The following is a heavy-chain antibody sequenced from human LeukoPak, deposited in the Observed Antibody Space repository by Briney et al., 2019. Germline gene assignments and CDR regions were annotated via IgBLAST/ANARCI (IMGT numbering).Heavy chain of an antibody. Sequence: ASVKVSCKGSGYTFTRYAITWLLRPPGQGLEWMVGIITYNCDTNYAQQLQGSVTMPTDKPTNQAYLQLRSLRSHDTAVYYCARDPSNTSGRNPYFDYWGQGTLVTVSS. CDR3: ARDPSNTSGRNPYFDY. CDR2: IITYNCDT. CDR1: GYTFTRYA. V-gene: IGHV1-18*01. J-gene: IGHJ4*02. D-gene: IGHD6-19*01.